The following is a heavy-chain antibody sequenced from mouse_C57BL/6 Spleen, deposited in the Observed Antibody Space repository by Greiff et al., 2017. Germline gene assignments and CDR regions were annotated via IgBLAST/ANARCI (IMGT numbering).Heavy chain of an antibody. V-gene: IGHV2-9-1*01. Sequence: VQLVESGPGLVAPSQSLSITCTVSGFSLTSYAISWVRQPPGKGLEWLGVIWTGGGTNYNSALKSRLSISKDNSKNQVFLKMNSLQTDDTARYYCARNENYGSSLYYFDYWGQGTTLTVSS. CDR1: GFSLTSYA. J-gene: IGHJ2*01. D-gene: IGHD1-1*01. CDR2: IWTGGGT. CDR3: ARNENYGSSLYYFDY.